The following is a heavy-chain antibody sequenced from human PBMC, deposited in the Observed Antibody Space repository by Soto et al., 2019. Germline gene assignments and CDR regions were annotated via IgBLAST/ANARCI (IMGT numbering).Heavy chain of an antibody. J-gene: IGHJ3*02. V-gene: IGHV4-4*02. D-gene: IGHD2-2*01. CDR1: SGSISSSNW. CDR2: IYHSGST. Sequence: QVQLQESGPGLVKPSGTLSLTCAVSSGSISSSNWWSWVRQPPGKGLEWIGEIYHSGSTNYNPSLKSRVNKAGDKSKKQISLKLGSVNAADPAVYYSARVCYCSSNSCNARDAFDIWGQGTMVTVSS. CDR3: ARVCYCSSNSCNARDAFDI.